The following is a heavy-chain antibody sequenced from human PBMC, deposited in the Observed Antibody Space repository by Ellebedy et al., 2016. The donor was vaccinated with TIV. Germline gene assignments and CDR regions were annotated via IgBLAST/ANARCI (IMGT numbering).Heavy chain of an antibody. Sequence: PGGSLRLSCSASGFTFSNYAMHWVRQAPGKGLEYVSVITSNGGSSYYTDSVKGRFTISRDNSKNMLYLQMSSLRAEDTAVYYCVKGGGYSGGRGDYWGQGTLVTVSS. J-gene: IGHJ4*02. CDR2: ITSNGGSS. CDR3: VKGGGYSGGRGDY. CDR1: GFTFSNYA. D-gene: IGHD6-19*01. V-gene: IGHV3-64D*06.